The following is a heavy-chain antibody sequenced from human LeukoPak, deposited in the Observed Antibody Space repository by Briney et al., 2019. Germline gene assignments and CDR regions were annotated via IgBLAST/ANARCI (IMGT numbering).Heavy chain of an antibody. CDR3: AREGILTGYYMVDAFDI. CDR1: GYTFTSYD. D-gene: IGHD3-9*01. Sequence: GASVKVSCKASGYTFTSYDINWVRQATGQGLEWMGWMNPNSGNTGYAQKFQGRVTITRNTSISTAYMELSSLRSEDTAVYYCAREGILTGYYMVDAFDIWGQGTMVTVSS. CDR2: MNPNSGNT. J-gene: IGHJ3*02. V-gene: IGHV1-8*03.